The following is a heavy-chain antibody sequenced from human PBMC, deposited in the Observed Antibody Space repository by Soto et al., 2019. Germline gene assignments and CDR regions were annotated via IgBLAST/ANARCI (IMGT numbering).Heavy chain of an antibody. D-gene: IGHD6-13*01. CDR2: MNPNSGNT. CDR1: GYTFTSYD. V-gene: IGHV1-8*01. Sequence: ASVKVSCKASGYTFTSYDINWVRQATGQGLEWMGWMNPNSGNTGYAQKFQGRVTMTRNTSISTAYMELSSLRSEDTAVYYCARGAAAGTFYYYYYMDVWGKGTTVTVSS. J-gene: IGHJ6*03. CDR3: ARGAAAGTFYYYYYMDV.